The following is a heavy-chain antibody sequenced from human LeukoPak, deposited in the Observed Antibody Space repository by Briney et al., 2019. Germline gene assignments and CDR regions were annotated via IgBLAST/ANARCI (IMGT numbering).Heavy chain of an antibody. J-gene: IGHJ4*02. V-gene: IGHV1-2*02. D-gene: IGHD1-26*01. CDR1: GYTFTGYY. CDR2: INPNSGGT. CDR3: ARTLVGATSFDY. Sequence: ASVKVSCKASGYTFTGYYMHWVRQAPGQGLEWMGWINPNSGGTNYAQKFQGRVTMTRDTSISTAYMELSRLRSDDTAVYYCARTLVGATSFDYWGQGTLVTVSS.